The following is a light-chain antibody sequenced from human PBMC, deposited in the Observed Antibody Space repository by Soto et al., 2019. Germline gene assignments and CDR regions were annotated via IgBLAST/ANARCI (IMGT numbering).Light chain of an antibody. V-gene: IGKV3-20*01. CDR1: QSVYSNS. J-gene: IGKJ2*01. CDR3: QQSGSSPFT. CDR2: GAS. Sequence: EIVLTQSPGTLSLSPGDRATLSRRASQSVYSNSLAWYQQKPGQAPRLLIYGASNRATGIPDRFSGSGSGTDFTLTISRLEPEDFAVYYCQQSGSSPFTFGQGTKLEIK.